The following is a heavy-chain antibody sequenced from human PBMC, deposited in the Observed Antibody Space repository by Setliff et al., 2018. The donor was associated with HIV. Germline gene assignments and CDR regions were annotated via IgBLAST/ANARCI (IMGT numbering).Heavy chain of an antibody. Sequence: SETLSLTCTVSGGSISSGGYYWSWIRQHPGKGLEWTGYIYYSGSTYYNPSLKSRLTISVDRSKNQFSLKLSSVTAADTAAYYCARAYGDIATYYYYYYMDVWGKGTTVTV. D-gene: IGHD4-17*01. CDR1: GGSISSGGYY. CDR2: IYYSGST. CDR3: ARAYGDIATYYYYYYMDV. V-gene: IGHV4-31*03. J-gene: IGHJ6*03.